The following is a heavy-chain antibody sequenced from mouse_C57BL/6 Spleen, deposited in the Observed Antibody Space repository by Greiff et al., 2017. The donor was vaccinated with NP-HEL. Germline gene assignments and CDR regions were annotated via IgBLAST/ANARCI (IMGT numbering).Heavy chain of an antibody. CDR1: GYAFSSSW. CDR2: IYPGDGDT. CDR3: ARRLITTVVATVDY. J-gene: IGHJ4*01. Sequence: VQLQQSGPELVKPGASVKISCKASGYAFSSSWMNWVKQRPGKGLEWIGRIYPGDGDTNYNGKFKGKATLTADKSSSTAYMQLSSLTSEDSAVYFCARRLITTVVATVDYWGQGTSVTVSS. D-gene: IGHD1-1*01. V-gene: IGHV1-82*01.